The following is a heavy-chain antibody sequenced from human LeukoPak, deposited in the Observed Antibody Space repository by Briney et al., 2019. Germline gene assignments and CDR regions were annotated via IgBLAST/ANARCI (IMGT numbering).Heavy chain of an antibody. CDR3: ASERGAAGTGPIDY. CDR1: RDTFRFYS. J-gene: IGHJ4*02. CDR2: ISSSSSTI. V-gene: IGHV3-48*01. Sequence: GGSLRLSRAPSRDTFRFYSMIWVRQAPGKGLEWVSYISSSSSTIYYADSVKGRFTISRDNAKNSLYLQMNSLRAEVTAVYYCASERGAAGTGPIDYWGRGTLVTVSS. D-gene: IGHD6-13*01.